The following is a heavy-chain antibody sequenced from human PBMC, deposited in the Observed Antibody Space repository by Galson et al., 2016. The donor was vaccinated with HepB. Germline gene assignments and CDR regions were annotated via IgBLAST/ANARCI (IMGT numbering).Heavy chain of an antibody. CDR3: AREGRLLWFGEDYYMDV. CDR2: IKQDGSEK. V-gene: IGHV3-7*03. D-gene: IGHD3-10*01. J-gene: IGHJ6*03. CDR1: GFTFSIYW. Sequence: SLRLSCAASGFTFSIYWMTWVRQAPGKGLEWVANIKQDGSEKYYVDSVKGRFTISRDNAKNSLYLQMNSLRAEDTAIYYCAREGRLLWFGEDYYMDVWGKGTTVTVSS.